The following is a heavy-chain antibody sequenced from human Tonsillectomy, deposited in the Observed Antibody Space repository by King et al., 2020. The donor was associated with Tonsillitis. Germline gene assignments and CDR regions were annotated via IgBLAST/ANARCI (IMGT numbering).Heavy chain of an antibody. CDR2: IYYSGST. D-gene: IGHD3-22*01. CDR3: ARGKYYYDSSGYYLFDS. J-gene: IGHJ4*02. Sequence: QLQESGPGLVKPSETLSLTCTVSGGSISTYYWSWIRQPPGKGLEWIGYIYYSGSTKYSPSLKSRVTISVDTSKKQFSLKLSSVIAADTSGYYCARGKYYYDSSGYYLFDSWGQGTLVTVSS. V-gene: IGHV4-59*01. CDR1: GGSISTYY.